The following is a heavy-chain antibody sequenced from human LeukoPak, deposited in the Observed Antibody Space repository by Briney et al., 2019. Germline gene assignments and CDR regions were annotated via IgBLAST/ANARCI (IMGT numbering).Heavy chain of an antibody. J-gene: IGHJ4*02. CDR1: GFTFDDYA. V-gene: IGHV3-9*01. CDR2: ISWNSGSI. Sequence: GGSLRLSCAASGFTFDDYAMHWVRQAPGKGLEWVSGISWNSGSIGYADSVKGRFTISRDNAKNSLYLQMNSLRAEDTALYYCAKDRRGTYYDSSGYYDWGQGTLVTVSS. D-gene: IGHD3-22*01. CDR3: AKDRRGTYYDSSGYYD.